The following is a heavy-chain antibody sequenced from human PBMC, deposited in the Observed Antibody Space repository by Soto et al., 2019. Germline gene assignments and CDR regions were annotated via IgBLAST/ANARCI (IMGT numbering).Heavy chain of an antibody. CDR3: ARDSRQWPPARAFDI. CDR1: GGTFSSYA. V-gene: IGHV1-69*01. CDR2: IIPIFGTA. D-gene: IGHD6-19*01. J-gene: IGHJ3*02. Sequence: QVQLVQSGAEVKKPGSSVKVSCKASGGTFSSYAISWVRQAPGQGLEWMGGIIPIFGTANYAQKFQGRVTITADESTRTAYMELRSLRSEDTSVYYCARDSRQWPPARAFDIWGQGTMVTVSS.